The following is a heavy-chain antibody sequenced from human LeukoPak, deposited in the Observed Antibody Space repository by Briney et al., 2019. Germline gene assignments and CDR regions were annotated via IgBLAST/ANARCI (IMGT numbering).Heavy chain of an antibody. Sequence: PGGSLRLSCAASGFIFSNAWMNWVRQAPGKGLEWVGRIKSKIDGETTDYAAPVKDRFTISRDDSKNTVYLQMNSLKTEDTAVYYCATDGYNVDAFDAWGQGTMVTVSS. CDR1: GFIFSNAW. V-gene: IGHV3-15*01. J-gene: IGHJ3*01. D-gene: IGHD5-24*01. CDR3: ATDGYNVDAFDA. CDR2: IKSKIDGETT.